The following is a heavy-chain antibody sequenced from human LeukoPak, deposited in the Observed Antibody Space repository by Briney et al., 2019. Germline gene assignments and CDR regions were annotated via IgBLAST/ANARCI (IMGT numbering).Heavy chain of an antibody. CDR2: IYYSGST. D-gene: IGHD4-17*01. CDR1: GGSISSYY. J-gene: IGHJ4*02. CDR3: ARGDYGDYAPDY. V-gene: IGHV4-59*01. Sequence: SSETLSLTCTVSGGSISSYYWSWIRQPPGKGLEWIGYIYYSGSTNYNPSLKSRVTISVDTSKNQFSLKLSSVTAADTAVYYCARGDYGDYAPDYWGQGTLVTVSS.